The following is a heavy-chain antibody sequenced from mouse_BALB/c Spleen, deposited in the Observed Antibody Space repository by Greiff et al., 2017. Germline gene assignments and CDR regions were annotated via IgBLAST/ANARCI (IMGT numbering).Heavy chain of an antibody. V-gene: IGHV5-6-5*01. CDR2: ISSGGST. Sequence: EGRRVGSGGGLVKPGGSRKLSGAASGFTFGSYAMSWVRQTPEKRLEWVASISSGGSTYYQDSVKGRFTISRDNARNILYLQMSSLRSEDTAMYYCARGLPDYWGQGTTLTVSS. CDR1: GFTFGSYA. J-gene: IGHJ2*01. D-gene: IGHD1-1*01. CDR3: ARGLPDY.